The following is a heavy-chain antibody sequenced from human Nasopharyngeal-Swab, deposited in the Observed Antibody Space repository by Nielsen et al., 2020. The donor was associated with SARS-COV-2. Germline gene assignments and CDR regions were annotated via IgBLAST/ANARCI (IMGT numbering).Heavy chain of an antibody. CDR2: TSFRSKWYN. D-gene: IGHD6-13*01. V-gene: IGHV6-1*01. CDR3: ARGVPSGSRSNWFDP. CDR1: GDRLSSTSAA. J-gene: IGHJ5*02. Sequence: SQTLSLTCAISGDRLSSTSAAWNWVRHSPSRGLSWRWRTSFRSKWYNDYAVSVKSRITINPDTSKNQFSLQLHSVTPEDPAVYYCARGVPSGSRSNWFDPWGQGTLVTVSS.